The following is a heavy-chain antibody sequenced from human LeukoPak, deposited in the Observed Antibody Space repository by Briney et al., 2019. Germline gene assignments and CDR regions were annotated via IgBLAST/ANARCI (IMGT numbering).Heavy chain of an antibody. V-gene: IGHV3-15*07. CDR3: ITPLPYSAQ. Sequence: GGSLRLSCAASGFSFSNAYMNWVRQAPGKGQEWVGRIKPKTDGETTEYAAPVKGRFSISRDDSKNMLYLQMNSLKTEDTAVYYCITPLPYSAQGGQGTLVTVSS. J-gene: IGHJ4*02. D-gene: IGHD2-21*01. CDR2: IKPKTDGETT. CDR1: GFSFSNAY.